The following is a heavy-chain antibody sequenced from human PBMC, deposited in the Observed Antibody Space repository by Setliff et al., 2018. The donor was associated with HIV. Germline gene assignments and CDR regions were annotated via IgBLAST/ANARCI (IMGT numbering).Heavy chain of an antibody. CDR2: ISTYNGNT. J-gene: IGHJ3*02. V-gene: IGHV1-18*01. D-gene: IGHD1-26*01. CDR1: GYTFASYG. CDR3: ARASGGNSVENGFDI. Sequence: GASVKVSCKASGYTFASYGFSWVRQAPGQGLEWVGWISTYNGNTNYAQKFHGRVTMTTDTSTRTAYMEMRGLTYDDTAVYYCARASGGNSVENGFDIWGQGTMVTVSS.